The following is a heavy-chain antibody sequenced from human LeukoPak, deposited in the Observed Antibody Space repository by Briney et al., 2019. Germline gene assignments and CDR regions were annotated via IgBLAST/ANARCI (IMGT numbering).Heavy chain of an antibody. CDR3: ARAYYYDSSGYFLYYYYYYMDV. CDR2: INHSGST. J-gene: IGHJ6*03. Sequence: SETLSLTCAVYGGSFSGYYWRWIRQPPGKGLEWIGEINHSGSTNYNPSLKSRVTISVDTSKNQFSLKLSSVTAADTAVYYCARAYYYDSSGYFLYYYYYYMDVWGKGTTVTVSS. V-gene: IGHV4-34*01. CDR1: GGSFSGYY. D-gene: IGHD3-22*01.